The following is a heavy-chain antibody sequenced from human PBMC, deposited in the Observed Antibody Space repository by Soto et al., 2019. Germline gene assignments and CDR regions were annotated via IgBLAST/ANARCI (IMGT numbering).Heavy chain of an antibody. D-gene: IGHD3-10*01. CDR2: ISAYNGNT. J-gene: IGHJ4*02. Sequence: ASVKVSCKASGYTFTGYGISWVRQAPGQGLEWMGWISAYNGNTNYAQKLQGRVTMTTDTSTSTAYMELRSLRSDDTAVYYCARDKASPPGVLLWFGESSPPFDYWGQGTLVTVSS. CDR3: ARDKASPPGVLLWFGESSPPFDY. CDR1: GYTFTGYG. V-gene: IGHV1-18*01.